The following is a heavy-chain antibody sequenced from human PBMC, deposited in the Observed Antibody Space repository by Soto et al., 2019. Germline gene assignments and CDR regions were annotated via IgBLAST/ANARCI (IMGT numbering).Heavy chain of an antibody. V-gene: IGHV3-23*01. CDR2: ISGSGGSP. CDR3: AKAIAAAGTGY. Sequence: EVQLLESGGGLVQPGGSLRLPCAASGFTFSSYAMSWVRQAPGKGLEWVSTISGSGGSPYYADSVKGRFTISRDNSKNTLYLQMNSLRAEDTAVYYCAKAIAAAGTGYWGQGTLVTVSS. J-gene: IGHJ4*02. CDR1: GFTFSSYA. D-gene: IGHD6-13*01.